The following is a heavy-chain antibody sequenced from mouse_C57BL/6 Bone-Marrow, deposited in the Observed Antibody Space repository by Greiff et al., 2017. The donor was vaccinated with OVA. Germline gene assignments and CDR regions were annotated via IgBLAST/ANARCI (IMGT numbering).Heavy chain of an antibody. V-gene: IGHV1-81*01. CDR1: GYTFTSYG. Sequence: VQGVESGAELARPGASVKLSCKASGYTFTSYGISWVKQRTGQGLEWIGEIYPRSGNTYYNEKFKGKATLTADKSSSTAYMELRSLTSEDSAVYFCAREGALLGFDYWGQGTTLTVSS. CDR2: IYPRSGNT. J-gene: IGHJ2*01. CDR3: AREGALLGFDY. D-gene: IGHD2-10*01.